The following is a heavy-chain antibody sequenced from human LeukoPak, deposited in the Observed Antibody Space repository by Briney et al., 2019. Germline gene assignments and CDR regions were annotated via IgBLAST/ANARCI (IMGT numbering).Heavy chain of an antibody. CDR3: ARVMCSSCPPREDY. D-gene: IGHD6-13*01. V-gene: IGHV4-38-2*02. CDR1: GYSISSGYF. CDR2: IYYSGST. J-gene: IGHJ4*02. Sequence: SETLSLTCTVSGYSISSGYFWGRIRQPPGKGLEWIASIYYSGSTYYNPSLKSRVTMSVDTSKNQFSLKLSSVTAADTAVYYCARVMCSSCPPREDYWGQGTLVTVSS.